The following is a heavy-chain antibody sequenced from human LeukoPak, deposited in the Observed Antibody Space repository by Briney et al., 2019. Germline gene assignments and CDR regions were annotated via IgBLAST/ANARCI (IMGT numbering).Heavy chain of an antibody. D-gene: IGHD3-22*01. V-gene: IGHV4-34*01. J-gene: IGHJ4*02. CDR3: ARDFSYYYDGGDY. CDR1: GGSFSGYY. CDR2: INHSGST. Sequence: SETLSLTCAVYGGSFSGYYWSWIRQPPGKGLEWIGEINHSGSTNYNPSLKSRLTISVDTSKNQFSLRLSSVTAADTAVYYCARDFSYYYDGGDYWGQGTLVTVSS.